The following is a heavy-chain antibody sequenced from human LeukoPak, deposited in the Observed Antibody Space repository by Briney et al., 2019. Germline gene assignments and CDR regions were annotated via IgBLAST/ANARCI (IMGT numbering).Heavy chain of an antibody. CDR1: GYIFTSYY. CDR2: INPSGGNT. CDR3: ARMNKSGANNWFDP. D-gene: IGHD1/OR15-1a*01. J-gene: IGHJ5*02. V-gene: IGHV1-46*01. Sequence: GASVKVSCKSSGYIFTSYYIHWVRQAPGQGLEWMGIINPSGGNTNYAQKFQGRVTLTRDTSINTAYMELSSLSSEDTAIYYCARMNKSGANNWFDPWGQGTLVTVSS.